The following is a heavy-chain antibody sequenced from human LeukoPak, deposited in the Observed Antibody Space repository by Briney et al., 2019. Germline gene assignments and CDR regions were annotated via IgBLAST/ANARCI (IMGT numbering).Heavy chain of an antibody. D-gene: IGHD3-9*01. CDR1: GGSFSGYY. J-gene: IGHJ3*02. CDR2: INHSGST. CDR3: ARGPPVLRYFDWLSGDAFDI. Sequence: SETRSLTCAVYGGSFSGYYWSWIRQPPGKGLEWIGEINHSGSTNYNPSLKSRVTISVDTSKNQFSLKLSSVTAADTAVYYCARGPPVLRYFDWLSGDAFDIWGQGTMVTVSS. V-gene: IGHV4-34*01.